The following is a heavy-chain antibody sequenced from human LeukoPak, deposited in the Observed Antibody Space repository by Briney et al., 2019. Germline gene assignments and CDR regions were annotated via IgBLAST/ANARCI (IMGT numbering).Heavy chain of an antibody. V-gene: IGHV3-23*01. D-gene: IGHD6-19*01. Sequence: GGSLRLSCAASGFTFSSYAMSWVRQAPGKGLEWVSAISGSGGSTYYADSVKGRFTISRDNSKNTLYLQMNSLRAEDTAVYYCAKLSGGWYLRTYYFDYWGQGTLVTVSS. J-gene: IGHJ4*02. CDR1: GFTFSSYA. CDR2: ISGSGGST. CDR3: AKLSGGWYLRTYYFDY.